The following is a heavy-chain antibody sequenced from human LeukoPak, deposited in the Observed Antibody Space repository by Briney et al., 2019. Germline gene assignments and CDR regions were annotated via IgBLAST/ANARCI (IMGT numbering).Heavy chain of an antibody. CDR1: KFTFSSYA. Sequence: PGGSLRLSCAASKFTFSSYAMNWVRQAPGKGLEWVANIKEDGSQKYYVESVKGRFTVSRDNAKNSVYLQMSSLRDEDTAVYYCARGLNTSPGVDYWGQGTLVTVSS. CDR2: IKEDGSQK. V-gene: IGHV3-7*01. J-gene: IGHJ4*02. D-gene: IGHD3-16*01. CDR3: ARGLNTSPGVDY.